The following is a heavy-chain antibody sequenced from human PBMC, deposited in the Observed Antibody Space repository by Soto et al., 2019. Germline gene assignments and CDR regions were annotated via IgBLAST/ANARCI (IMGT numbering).Heavy chain of an antibody. D-gene: IGHD4-4*01. CDR1: GFTVSSNY. Sequence: EVQLVESGGGLIQPGGSLRLSCAASGFTVSSNYMSWVRQAPGKGLEWVSVIYRGGSTYYADFVKGRFTISRDNSKNTLYLQMNSLRAEDTAVYYCARGVLDGYSNYYYYAMDVWGQGTTVTVSS. CDR3: ARGVLDGYSNYYYYAMDV. CDR2: IYRGGST. J-gene: IGHJ6*02. V-gene: IGHV3-53*01.